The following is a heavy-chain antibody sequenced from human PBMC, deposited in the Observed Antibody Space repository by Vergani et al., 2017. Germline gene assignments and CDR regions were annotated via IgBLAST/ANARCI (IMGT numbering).Heavy chain of an antibody. Sequence: QVQLVESGGGVVQPGGSLILSCAASGFTFCSFGLHWVRQAPGKGLEWVAFIRYDESYKYYADSVKGRFTISRDNSKNTLYLKMNSLRAEDTAVYYCAKDQWELLDYWGQGTLVTVSS. J-gene: IGHJ4*02. D-gene: IGHD1-26*01. V-gene: IGHV3-30*02. CDR2: IRYDESYK. CDR1: GFTFCSFG. CDR3: AKDQWELLDY.